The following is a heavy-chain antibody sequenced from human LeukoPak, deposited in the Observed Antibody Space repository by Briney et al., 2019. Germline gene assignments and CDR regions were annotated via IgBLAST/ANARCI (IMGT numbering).Heavy chain of an antibody. Sequence: GASVKVSCKASGYTFTSYGISWVRQAPGQGLEWMAWISAYNGNTNYAQKLQGRVTMTRDTSISTAYMELSRLRSDDTAVYYCARGWNYLDYWGQGTLVTVSS. CDR2: ISAYNGNT. V-gene: IGHV1-18*01. CDR1: GYTFTSYG. J-gene: IGHJ4*02. CDR3: ARGWNYLDY. D-gene: IGHD3-3*01.